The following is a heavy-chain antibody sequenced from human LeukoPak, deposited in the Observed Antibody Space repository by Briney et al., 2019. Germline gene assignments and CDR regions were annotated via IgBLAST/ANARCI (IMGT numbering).Heavy chain of an antibody. V-gene: IGHV4-34*01. CDR3: ARGRYGSGSYYKTFDY. J-gene: IGHJ4*02. CDR2: INHSGST. D-gene: IGHD3-10*01. Sequence: SETLSLTCAVYGGSFSGYYWSWIRQPPGKGLEWIGEINHSGSTNYNPSLKSRVTISVDTSKNQFSLKLSSVTAAGTAVYYCARGRYGSGSYYKTFDYWGQGTLVTVSS. CDR1: GGSFSGYY.